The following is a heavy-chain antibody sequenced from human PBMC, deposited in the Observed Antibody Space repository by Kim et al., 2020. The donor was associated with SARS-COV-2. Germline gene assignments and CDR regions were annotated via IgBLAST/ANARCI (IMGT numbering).Heavy chain of an antibody. CDR1: GFTVTNNY. CDR2: IHGGGTT. J-gene: IGHJ6*02. Sequence: GGSLRLSCAASGFTVTNNYVSWVRQAPGKGLEWVSIIHGGGTTYYADAVKCRFIISKDESKNTLYLQMNSLRAENTAVYYCVSRLDVWGQGTSVTVSS. CDR3: VSRLDV. V-gene: IGHV3-53*01.